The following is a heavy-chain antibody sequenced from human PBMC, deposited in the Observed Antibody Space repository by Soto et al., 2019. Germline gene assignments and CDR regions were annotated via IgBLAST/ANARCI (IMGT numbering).Heavy chain of an antibody. CDR3: ARILRYCSSTSCPDYFDY. V-gene: IGHV4-31*03. CDR1: GGSISSGGYY. D-gene: IGHD2-2*01. Sequence: SETLSLTCTVSGGSISSGGYYWSWIRQHPGKGLEWIGYIYYSGSTYYNPSLKSRVTISVDTSKNQFSLKLSSVTAADTAVYYCARILRYCSSTSCPDYFDYWGQGTLVNVSS. CDR2: IYYSGST. J-gene: IGHJ4*02.